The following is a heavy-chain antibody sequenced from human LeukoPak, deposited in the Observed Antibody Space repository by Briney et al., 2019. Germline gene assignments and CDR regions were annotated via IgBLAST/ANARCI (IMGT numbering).Heavy chain of an antibody. V-gene: IGHV3-53*01. CDR3: AKDQQGLNLDF. CDR1: GFTVSSNY. CDR2: IYSGGST. Sequence: GGSLRLSCAASGFTVSSNYMSWVRQAPGKGLEWVSVIYSGGSTYYADSVKGRFTISRDNSKNTLYLQMNSLRAEDTAVYYCAKDQQGLNLDFWGKGTLVTVSS. J-gene: IGHJ4*02. D-gene: IGHD6-19*01.